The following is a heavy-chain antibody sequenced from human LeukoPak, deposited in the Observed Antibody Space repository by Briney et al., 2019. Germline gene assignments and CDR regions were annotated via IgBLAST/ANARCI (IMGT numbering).Heavy chain of an antibody. J-gene: IGHJ4*02. V-gene: IGHV4-4*07. CDR2: IYSSGST. CDR3: AREGGDAGDYLHFDS. CDR1: GGSISSYY. D-gene: IGHD4-17*01. Sequence: KSSETLSLTCTVSGGSISSYYWSWIRQPAGKGLEWIGRIYSSGSTNYNPSLKSRVTMSVDTSKNQFSLKLSSVTAADTAVYYCAREGGDAGDYLHFDSWGQGTLVTVSS.